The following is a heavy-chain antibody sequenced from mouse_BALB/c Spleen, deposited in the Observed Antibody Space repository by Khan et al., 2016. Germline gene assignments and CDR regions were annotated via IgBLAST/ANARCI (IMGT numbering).Heavy chain of an antibody. D-gene: IGHD2-5*01. CDR3: ARQYYSNHAMDY. J-gene: IGHJ4*01. CDR2: INTYTGEP. V-gene: IGHV9-1*02. CDR1: EYTFTNYG. Sequence: QIQLVQSGPELKKPRETVKISCKASEYTFTNYGMNWVKQAPGKGLKWMGWINTYTGEPTYADDFKGRFAFSLETSASTVYLQINNLKNEDMATYFCARQYYSNHAMDYWGQGTSVTVSS.